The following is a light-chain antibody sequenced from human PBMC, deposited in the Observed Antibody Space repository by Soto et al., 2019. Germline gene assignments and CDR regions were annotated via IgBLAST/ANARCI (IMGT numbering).Light chain of an antibody. V-gene: IGLV2-8*01. CDR2: EVS. CDR1: SSDVGGYNY. J-gene: IGLJ2*01. CDR3: SSYAGSNKVV. Sequence: QSVLTQPPSASGSPGQSVTISCPGTSSDVGGYNYVSWYQQHPGKAPKLMIYEVSKRPSGVPDRFSGSKSGNTASLTVSGLQAEDEADYYCSSYAGSNKVVFGGGTKLTVL.